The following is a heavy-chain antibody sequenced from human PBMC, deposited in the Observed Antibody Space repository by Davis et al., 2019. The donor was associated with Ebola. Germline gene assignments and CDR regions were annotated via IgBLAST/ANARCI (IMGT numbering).Heavy chain of an antibody. CDR1: GFTFSSYS. CDR3: ARDLHSYESVFRLMGY. D-gene: IGHD5-18*01. CDR2: ISSSSSYI. V-gene: IGHV3-21*01. Sequence: GGSLRLSCAASGFTFSSYSMNWVRQAPGKGLEWVSSISSSSSYIYYADSVKGRFTISRDNAKNSLYLQMNSLRAEDTAVYYCARDLHSYESVFRLMGYWGQGTLVTVSS. J-gene: IGHJ4*02.